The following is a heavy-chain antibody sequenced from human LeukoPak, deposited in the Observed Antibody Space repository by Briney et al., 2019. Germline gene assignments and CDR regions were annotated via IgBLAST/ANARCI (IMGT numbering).Heavy chain of an antibody. CDR3: ARGSMHVYHLYTDY. J-gene: IGHJ4*02. CDR2: IKQDGSKR. V-gene: IGHV3-7*01. D-gene: IGHD3-16*01. Sequence: PGGSLRLSCAASGFTYTNYWVSWFRQAPGQGLEWVASIKQDGSKRYYVDSVKGRFTISRDNAKNSLFLQLSSLRVEDTAVYYCARGSMHVYHLYTDYWGQGTLVTVSS. CDR1: GFTYTNYW.